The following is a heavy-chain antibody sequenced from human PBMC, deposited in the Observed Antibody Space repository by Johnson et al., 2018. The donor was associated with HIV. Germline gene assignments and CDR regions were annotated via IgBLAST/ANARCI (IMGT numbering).Heavy chain of an antibody. CDR1: GFMFSSYW. D-gene: IGHD3-22*01. CDR3: AREAPMTNDAFDI. CDR2: IKQDGSEK. Sequence: EVQLVESGGGVVQPGGSLRLSCSASGFMFSSYWMSWVRQAPGRALEWVANIKQDGSEKYYVDSVKGRFTISRDNAKNSLYLQMNSLRAEDTALYYCAREAPMTNDAFDIWGQGTMVTVSS. J-gene: IGHJ3*02. V-gene: IGHV3-7*05.